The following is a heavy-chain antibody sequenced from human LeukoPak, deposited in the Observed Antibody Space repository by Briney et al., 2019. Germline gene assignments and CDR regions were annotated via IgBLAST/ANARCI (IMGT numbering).Heavy chain of an antibody. Sequence: SETLSLTCTVSGGSISSSSYCWGWIRQPPGKGLEWIGSIYYSGSTYYNPSLKSRVTISVDTSKNQFSLKLSSVTAADTAVYYCARRPLRGASAFDIWGQGTMVTVSS. J-gene: IGHJ3*02. CDR2: IYYSGST. V-gene: IGHV4-39*01. CDR3: ARRPLRGASAFDI. CDR1: GGSISSSSYC. D-gene: IGHD1-26*01.